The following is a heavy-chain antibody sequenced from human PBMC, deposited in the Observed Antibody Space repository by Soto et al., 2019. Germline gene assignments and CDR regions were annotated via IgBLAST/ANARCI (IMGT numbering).Heavy chain of an antibody. J-gene: IGHJ3*02. V-gene: IGHV3-23*01. CDR1: GFMFSTYA. Sequence: AGGSLRLSCAASGFMFSTYAMNWVRQAPGKGLEWVSAISSSGESTYYADSVRGRFSISRDNSINTLYLQMRSLRPEDTAVYYCAHPRGYGVFDAVDIWGQGTMVTVSS. D-gene: IGHD4-17*01. CDR3: AHPRGYGVFDAVDI. CDR2: ISSSGEST.